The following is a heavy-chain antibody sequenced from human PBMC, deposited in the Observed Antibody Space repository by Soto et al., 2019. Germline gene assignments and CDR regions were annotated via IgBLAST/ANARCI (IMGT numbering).Heavy chain of an antibody. D-gene: IGHD2-2*01. Sequence: QVQLVQSGAEVKKPGASVKVSCKASGYTFTSYDINWVRQATGQGLEWVGWMNPNSGNTGYAQKFQGRVTRTRDTSIGTAYMELSSLRSEDTAVYYCARGGPRCSSASCYEDWGQGTLVTVSS. J-gene: IGHJ4*02. CDR3: ARGGPRCSSASCYED. V-gene: IGHV1-8*01. CDR2: MNPNSGNT. CDR1: GYTFTSYD.